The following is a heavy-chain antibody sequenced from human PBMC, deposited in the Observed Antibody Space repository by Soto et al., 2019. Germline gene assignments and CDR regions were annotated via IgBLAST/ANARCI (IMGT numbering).Heavy chain of an antibody. CDR3: AADQAFYGSAPGYGMDV. D-gene: IGHD3-10*01. CDR2: IVVGSGNT. V-gene: IGHV1-58*01. CDR1: GFTFTSSA. Sequence: ASVKVSCKASGFTFTSSAVQWVRQARGQRLEWIGWIVVGSGNTNYAQKFQERVTITRDMSTSTAYMELSSLRSEDTAVYYCAADQAFYGSAPGYGMDVWGQGTTVTVSS. J-gene: IGHJ6*02.